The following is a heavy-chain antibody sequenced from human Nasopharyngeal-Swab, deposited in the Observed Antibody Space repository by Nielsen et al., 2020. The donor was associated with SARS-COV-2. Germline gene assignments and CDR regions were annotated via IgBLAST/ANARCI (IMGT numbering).Heavy chain of an antibody. J-gene: IGHJ2*01. CDR2: ISWNSGSI. CDR3: ARRDTYWFFDL. V-gene: IGHV3-9*01. Sequence: SLKISCAASGFTFDDYAFHWVRHAPGKGLEWVSGISWNSGSIGYADSVKGRFTISRDNAKNSLYLQMNSLRAEDTAFYYCARRDTYWFFDLWGRGTLVSVSS. CDR1: GFTFDDYA.